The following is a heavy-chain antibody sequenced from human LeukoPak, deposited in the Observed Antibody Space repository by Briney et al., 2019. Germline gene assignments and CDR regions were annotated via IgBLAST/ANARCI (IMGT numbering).Heavy chain of an antibody. J-gene: IGHJ4*02. CDR1: GLTFSTYW. CDR3: ARDRRGNEYALFDY. V-gene: IGHV3-74*01. D-gene: IGHD2-2*01. Sequence: GGSLRLSRAASGLTFSTYWMHWVRQAPGKGLVWVSHVDSDGSNTKYADSVKGRFTISRDNAKNTLYLQMNSLRDEDTAVYYCARDRRGNEYALFDYWGQGAMVTVSS. CDR2: VDSDGSNT.